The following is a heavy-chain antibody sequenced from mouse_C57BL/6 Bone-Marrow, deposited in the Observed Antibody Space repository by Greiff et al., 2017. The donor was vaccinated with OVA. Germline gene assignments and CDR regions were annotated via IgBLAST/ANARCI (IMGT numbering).Heavy chain of an antibody. CDR1: GFNIKDDY. Sequence: EVMLVESGAELVRPGASVKLSCTASGFNIKDDYMHWVKQRPEQGLEWIGWIDPENGDTEYASKFQGKATITADTSSNTGYLQLSSLTSEDTAVYYCTHYYGSRWYFDVWGTGTTVTVAS. CDR3: THYYGSRWYFDV. J-gene: IGHJ1*03. CDR2: IDPENGDT. D-gene: IGHD1-1*01. V-gene: IGHV14-4*01.